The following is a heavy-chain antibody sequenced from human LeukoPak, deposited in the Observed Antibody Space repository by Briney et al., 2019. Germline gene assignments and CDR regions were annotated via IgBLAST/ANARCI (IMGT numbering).Heavy chain of an antibody. D-gene: IGHD3-22*01. CDR2: ISAYNGNT. CDR1: GYTFTIYD. V-gene: IGHV1-18*01. CDR3: ARGSTDDYDSSGTLDY. Sequence: GASVKVSCKASGYTFTIYDISWVRQAPGQGLEWMGWISAYNGNTNYAQKFQGRVAMTTDTSTSTAYMELRNLRSDDTAVYYCARGSTDDYDSSGTLDYWGQGTLVTVSS. J-gene: IGHJ4*02.